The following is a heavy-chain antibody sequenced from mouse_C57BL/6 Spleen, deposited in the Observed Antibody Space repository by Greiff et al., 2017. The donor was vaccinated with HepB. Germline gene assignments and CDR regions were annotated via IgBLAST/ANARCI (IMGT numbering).Heavy chain of an antibody. D-gene: IGHD2-13*01. CDR2: IDPSDSYT. J-gene: IGHJ4*01. V-gene: IGHV1-69*01. CDR1: GYTFNSYW. CDR3: ARKGDSYAMDY. Sequence: QVQLQQPGAELVMPGASVKLSCKASGYTFNSYWMHWVKQRPGQGLEWIGEIDPSDSYTNYNQKFKGKSTLTVDKSSSTAYMQLSSLTSEDSAVYYCARKGDSYAMDYWGQGTSVTVSS.